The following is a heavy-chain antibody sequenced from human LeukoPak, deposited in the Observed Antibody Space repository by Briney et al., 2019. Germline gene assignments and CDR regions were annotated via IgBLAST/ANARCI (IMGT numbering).Heavy chain of an antibody. J-gene: IGHJ6*02. CDR3: ASGNVAAIHYYYGMDV. Sequence: SETLSLTCTVSGGSISSSSYYWGWIRQPPGKGLEWIGSIYYSGSTYYNPSLKSRVTISVDTSKNRFSLKLSSVTAADTAVYYCASGNVAAIHYYYGMDVWGQGTTVTVSS. D-gene: IGHD2-15*01. CDR2: IYYSGST. CDR1: GGSISSSSYY. V-gene: IGHV4-39*01.